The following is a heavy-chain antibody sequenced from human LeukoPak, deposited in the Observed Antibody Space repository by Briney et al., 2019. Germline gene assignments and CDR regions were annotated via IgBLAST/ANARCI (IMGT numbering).Heavy chain of an antibody. D-gene: IGHD1-26*01. CDR1: GGSISSSSYY. CDR2: IYYSGST. J-gene: IGHJ4*02. Sequence: PSGTLSLTCTVSGGSISSSSYYWGWIRQPPGKGLEWIGSIYYSGSTYYNPSLKSRVTISVDTSKNQFSLKLSSVTAADTAVYYCARHENDKYSGSYLGGDYWGQGTLVTVSS. CDR3: ARHENDKYSGSYLGGDY. V-gene: IGHV4-39*01.